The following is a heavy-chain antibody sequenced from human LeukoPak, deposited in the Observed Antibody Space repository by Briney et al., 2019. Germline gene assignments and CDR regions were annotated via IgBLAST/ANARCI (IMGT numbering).Heavy chain of an antibody. CDR1: GGTFSSYA. V-gene: IGHV1-69*05. Sequence: ASVKVSCKASGGTFSSYATSWVRQAPGQGLEWMGRIIPIFGTANYAQKFQGRVTITTDESTSTAYMELSSLRSEDTAVYYCARAGQVYCSGGSCYSRGNFDYWGQGTLVTVSS. J-gene: IGHJ4*02. CDR2: IIPIFGTA. D-gene: IGHD2-15*01. CDR3: ARAGQVYCSGGSCYSRGNFDY.